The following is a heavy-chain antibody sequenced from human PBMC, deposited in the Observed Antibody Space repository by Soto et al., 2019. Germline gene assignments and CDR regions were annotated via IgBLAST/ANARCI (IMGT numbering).Heavy chain of an antibody. V-gene: IGHV3-30*18. D-gene: IGHD3-10*01. CDR2: ITYDGSNK. Sequence: QVQLVESGGGVVQPGRSLRLSCAASGFTFSSYGMHWVRQAPGKGLEWVGVITYDGSNKFYADSVKGRFTISRENSKNTLYLQMNSLRAEDAAVYYCAKDWRDLFPGDAFDIWGQGTMVTVSS. J-gene: IGHJ3*02. CDR1: GFTFSSYG. CDR3: AKDWRDLFPGDAFDI.